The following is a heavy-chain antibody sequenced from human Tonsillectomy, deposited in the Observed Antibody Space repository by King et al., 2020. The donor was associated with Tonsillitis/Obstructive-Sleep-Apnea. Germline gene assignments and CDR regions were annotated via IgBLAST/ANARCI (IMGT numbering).Heavy chain of an antibody. CDR3: ARVGDFWSGYSPLDY. CDR1: GGSISSYY. CDR2: IYYSGST. Sequence: VQLQESGPGLVKPSETLSLTCTVSGGSISSYYWSWIRQPPGKGLEWIGYIYYSGSTNYNPSLKSRVTISVDTSKKQFSLKLSSVTAADTAVYYCARVGDFWSGYSPLDYWGQGTLVTVSS. V-gene: IGHV4-59*01. J-gene: IGHJ4*02. D-gene: IGHD3-3*01.